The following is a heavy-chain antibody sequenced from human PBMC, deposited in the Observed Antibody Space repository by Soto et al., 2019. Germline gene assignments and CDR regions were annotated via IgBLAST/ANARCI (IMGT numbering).Heavy chain of an antibody. CDR1: GYTFSSYY. CDR3: ARDWEFGY. CDR2: INPSGDST. V-gene: IGHV1-46*01. Sequence: SVKVSCKASGYTFSSYYMHWVRQAPGQGLEWMGVINPSGDSTSYAQKFQGRVTMTRDTSTSTLFMEVSSLRSEDTAVYFCARDWEFGYWGQGTLVTVSS. D-gene: IGHD1-26*01. J-gene: IGHJ4*02.